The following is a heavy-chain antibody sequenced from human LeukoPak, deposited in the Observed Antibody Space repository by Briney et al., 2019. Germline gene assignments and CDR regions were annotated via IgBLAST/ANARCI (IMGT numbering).Heavy chain of an antibody. CDR2: IYPRDGST. CDR3: ARECVGWLRPDPFFDY. D-gene: IGHD5-12*01. CDR1: GYTFTSNY. J-gene: IGHJ4*02. Sequence: ASVKVSCKASGYTFTSNYIHWVRQAPGQGLEWMGMIYPRDGSTSYAQKFQGRVTVTRDTSTSTVYMELSSLRSEDTAVYYCARECVGWLRPDPFFDYWGQGTLVTVSS. V-gene: IGHV1-46*01.